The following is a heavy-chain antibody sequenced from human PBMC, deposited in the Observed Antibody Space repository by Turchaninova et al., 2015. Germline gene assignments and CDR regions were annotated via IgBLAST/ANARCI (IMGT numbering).Heavy chain of an antibody. D-gene: IGHD3-3*01. Sequence: QVQLQESGPGLVKPSEALSLTCPVSAGSISSSYWSWIRQPPGKGLEWIGYVHYSGSTKYNPSLTSRVTISEDTSRNQFSLKLSSVTAADTAVYYCARYDFWTYYMDVWGKGTTVTVSS. CDR2: VHYSGST. V-gene: IGHV4-59*12. CDR1: AGSISSSY. CDR3: ARYDFWTYYMDV. J-gene: IGHJ6*03.